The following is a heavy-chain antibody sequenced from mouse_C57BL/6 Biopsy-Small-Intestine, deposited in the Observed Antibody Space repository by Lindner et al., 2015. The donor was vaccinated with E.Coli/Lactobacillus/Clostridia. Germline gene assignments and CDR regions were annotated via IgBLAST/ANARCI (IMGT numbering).Heavy chain of an antibody. J-gene: IGHJ1*03. D-gene: IGHD1-1*01. V-gene: IGHV1-39*01. Sequence: VQLQESGPELVRPGTSVKMSCRASGYSFTDYYMNWVKQSNGKSLEWIGVIYPNYGTTSYNQTFKDKATLTADQSSSTAYMQLNNLTSEDSAVYYCARSYGSNWYFDVWGTGTMVTVSS. CDR1: GYSFTDYY. CDR2: IYPNYGTT. CDR3: ARSYGSNWYFDV.